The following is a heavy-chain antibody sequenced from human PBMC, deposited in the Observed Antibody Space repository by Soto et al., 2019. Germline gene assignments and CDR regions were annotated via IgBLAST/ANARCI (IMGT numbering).Heavy chain of an antibody. D-gene: IGHD6-6*01. J-gene: IGHJ6*03. Sequence: ASVKVSCKASGYTFTSYYMHWVRQAPGQGLEWMGIINPSGGSTSYAQKFQGRVTMTRDTSTSTVYMELSSLRSEDTAVYYCARSPHREAARPPFYYYYYMDVWGKGTTVTVSS. CDR1: GYTFTSYY. V-gene: IGHV1-46*03. CDR2: INPSGGST. CDR3: ARSPHREAARPPFYYYYYMDV.